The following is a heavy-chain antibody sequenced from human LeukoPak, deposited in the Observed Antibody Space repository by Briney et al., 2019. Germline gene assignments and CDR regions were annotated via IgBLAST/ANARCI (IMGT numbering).Heavy chain of an antibody. V-gene: IGHV3-30*18. Sequence: PGGSLRLSCAASGFTFSSYGMHWVRQAPGKGLEWVAVISYDGSNKYYADSVKGRFTISRDNSKNTLYLQMNSLKTEDTAVYYCAKDWRRYGSYEYYMDVWGKGTTVIISS. CDR1: GFTFSSYG. CDR3: AKDWRRYGSYEYYMDV. D-gene: IGHD1-1*01. J-gene: IGHJ6*03. CDR2: ISYDGSNK.